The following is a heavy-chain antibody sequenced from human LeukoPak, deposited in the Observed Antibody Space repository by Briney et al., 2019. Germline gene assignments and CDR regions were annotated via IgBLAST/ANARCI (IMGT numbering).Heavy chain of an antibody. V-gene: IGHV1-2*04. CDR3: ARDRGYSSGWFYYYYGMDV. D-gene: IGHD6-19*01. CDR1: GYTFTGYY. Sequence: ASVKVSCKASGYTFTGYYMHWVRQAPEQGLEWMGWINPNSGGTNYAQKFQGWVTMTRDTSISTAYMELSRLRSDDTAVYYCARDRGYSSGWFYYYYGMDVWGQGTTVTVSS. CDR2: INPNSGGT. J-gene: IGHJ6*02.